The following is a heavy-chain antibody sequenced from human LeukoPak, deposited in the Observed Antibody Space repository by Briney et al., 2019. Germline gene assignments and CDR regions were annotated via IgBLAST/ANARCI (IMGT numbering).Heavy chain of an antibody. D-gene: IGHD1-26*01. CDR2: ISGRGGST. V-gene: IGHV3-23*01. CDR3: AKFDAEYTGSYSYYYYMDV. CDR1: GFTFSSYV. Sequence: PGGSLRLSCAASGFTFSSYVMSWVRQAPGKGLEWVSTISGRGGSTYYADSVRGRFTISRDYSKNTLYLQLNSLRAEDTAVYYCAKFDAEYTGSYSYYYYMDVWGKGTTVTVSS. J-gene: IGHJ6*03.